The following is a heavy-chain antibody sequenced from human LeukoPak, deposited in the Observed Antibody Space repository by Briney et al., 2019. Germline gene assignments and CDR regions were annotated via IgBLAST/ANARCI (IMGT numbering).Heavy chain of an antibody. CDR3: TRVQAGRSGLMDV. CDR1: GFTLNGYW. J-gene: IGHJ6*02. Sequence: GGSLRLSCAASGFTLNGYWMHWVRQAPGEGLVWVSRIDPDGSTTNYAESVKGRFTTSRDNAKNTVYLQVNSLRAEDTALYYCTRVQAGRSGLMDVWGRGTTVTVSS. V-gene: IGHV3-74*01. D-gene: IGHD2-8*02. CDR2: IDPDGSTT.